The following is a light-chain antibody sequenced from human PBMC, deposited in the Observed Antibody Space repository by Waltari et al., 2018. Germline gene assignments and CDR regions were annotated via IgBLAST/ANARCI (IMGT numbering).Light chain of an antibody. Sequence: IVLTQSPAILSVSPGERATLSCRARQSGSGKLGWYQQKPGQAPRLLIYDVSTRASGIPARFSGSGSGTEFTLTITSLQSEDFAVYFCQQHNDWPPKTFGQGTKVEIK. V-gene: IGKV3-15*01. CDR2: DVS. CDR1: QSGSGK. CDR3: QQHNDWPPKT. J-gene: IGKJ1*01.